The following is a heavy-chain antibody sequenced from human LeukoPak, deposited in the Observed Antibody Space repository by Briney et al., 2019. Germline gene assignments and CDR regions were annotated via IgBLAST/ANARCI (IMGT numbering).Heavy chain of an antibody. J-gene: IGHJ4*02. Sequence: GGSLRLSCSASGFTVSNCARIWVRQPPGKGREWVSAISYSGNTYQADSVKGRFTISRDSSKNALFLQMTRLRPEDAAVYYRAKAPVTTCRGAYCYPFDYWGQGTLVTVSS. D-gene: IGHD2-21*01. V-gene: IGHV3-23*01. CDR1: GFTVSNCA. CDR2: ISYSGNT. CDR3: AKAPVTTCRGAYCYPFDY.